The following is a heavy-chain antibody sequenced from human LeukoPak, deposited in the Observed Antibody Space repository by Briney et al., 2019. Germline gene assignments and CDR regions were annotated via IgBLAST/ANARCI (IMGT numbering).Heavy chain of an antibody. J-gene: IGHJ4*02. CDR3: ARDGRCSGNSCYPFDY. CDR2: MYHRGNT. CDR1: GYSINSGYY. Sequence: SETLSLTCAVSGYSINSGYYWGWILQPPGKGLEWIGSMYHRGNTYYNPSLKSRVTISVDTSKNQFSLKLSSVTAADTAVYYCARDGRCSGNSCYPFDYWGQGTLVAVSS. D-gene: IGHD2-15*01. V-gene: IGHV4-38-2*02.